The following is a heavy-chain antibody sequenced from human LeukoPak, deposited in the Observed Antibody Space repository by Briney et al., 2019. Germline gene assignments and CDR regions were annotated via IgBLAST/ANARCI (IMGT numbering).Heavy chain of an antibody. CDR3: ARVEGGGSSWEPYYYYMDV. V-gene: IGHV1-2*06. D-gene: IGHD6-13*01. Sequence: PWASVKVSCKASGYTFTDYYIHWVRQAPGQGLEWMGRINPNTGGTNYAHKFQDRVTMTRDTSISTAYMELSRLSSDDTALYYCARVEGGGSSWEPYYYYMDVWGKGTTVTISS. CDR1: GYTFTDYY. J-gene: IGHJ6*03. CDR2: INPNTGGT.